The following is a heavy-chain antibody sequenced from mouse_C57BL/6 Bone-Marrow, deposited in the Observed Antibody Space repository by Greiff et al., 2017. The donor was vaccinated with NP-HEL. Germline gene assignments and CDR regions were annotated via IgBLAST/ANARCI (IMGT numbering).Heavy chain of an antibody. CDR3: APLLRWYAMDY. J-gene: IGHJ4*01. CDR2: IYPRSGNT. CDR1: GYTFTSYG. Sequence: VQLQQSGAELARPGASVTLSCKASGYTFTSYGFSWVKQSTGQGLEWIGAIYPRSGNTYYNEKFKGKATLTADKSSSTAYTELRSLTSEDSTVYFCAPLLRWYAMDYWCQGTSVTVSS. D-gene: IGHD1-1*01. V-gene: IGHV1-81*01.